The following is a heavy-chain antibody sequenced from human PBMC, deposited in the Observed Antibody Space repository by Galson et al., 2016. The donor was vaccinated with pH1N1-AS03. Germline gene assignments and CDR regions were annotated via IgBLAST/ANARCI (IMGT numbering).Heavy chain of an antibody. J-gene: IGHJ5*02. D-gene: IGHD1-14*01. V-gene: IGHV3-74*01. Sequence: SLRLSCAASGFTLRTYWMHWVRQTPEKGLVWVSRINNDGSEAFYADSVKGRFTVSRDNAKNTLYLQMDSLRVDDTAVYYCTRDVKPRKLDTWGQGTRVTVSS. CDR2: INNDGSEA. CDR3: TRDVKPRKLDT. CDR1: GFTLRTYW.